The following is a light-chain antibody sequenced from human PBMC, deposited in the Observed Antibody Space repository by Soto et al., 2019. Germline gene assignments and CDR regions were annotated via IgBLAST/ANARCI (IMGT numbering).Light chain of an antibody. Sequence: EIVMTQSPATLSVSPGERATLSCRASQSVSSNLAWYQQKPGQAPRLLIYGASTGATGIPARFSGSGSGTEFTLTISSLQSEDFAVYYCQQDNNWPRTFGQGTKLEIK. CDR2: GAS. J-gene: IGKJ2*01. CDR1: QSVSSN. V-gene: IGKV3D-15*01. CDR3: QQDNNWPRT.